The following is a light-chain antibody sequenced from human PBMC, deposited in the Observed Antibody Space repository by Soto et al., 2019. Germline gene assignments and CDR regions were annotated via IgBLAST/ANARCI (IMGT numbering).Light chain of an antibody. CDR2: ETS. CDR3: QHCGSSAWT. J-gene: IGKJ1*01. CDR1: QTVGSTC. Sequence: EIVLTQSPATLSLSPGEGATLSCGASQTVGSTCLDWFQQKPGLAPRLLMYETSSRATGIPDRFSGSGSGTDFTLTISRLEPEDFAVCYCQHCGSSAWTCGQGTKVEIK. V-gene: IGKV3D-20*01.